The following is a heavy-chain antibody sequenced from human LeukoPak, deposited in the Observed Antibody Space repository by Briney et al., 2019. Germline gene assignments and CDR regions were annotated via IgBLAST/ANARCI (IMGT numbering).Heavy chain of an antibody. CDR2: IYYSGST. D-gene: IGHD3-3*01. V-gene: IGHV4-39*07. CDR1: GGSISSSSYY. Sequence: SETLSLTCTVSGGSISSSSYYWGWIRQPPGKGLEWIGSIYYSGSTYYNPSLKSRVTISVDTSKNQFSLKLSSVTAADTAVYYCASRGYYSQVTYWGQGTLVTVSS. CDR3: ASRGYYSQVTY. J-gene: IGHJ4*02.